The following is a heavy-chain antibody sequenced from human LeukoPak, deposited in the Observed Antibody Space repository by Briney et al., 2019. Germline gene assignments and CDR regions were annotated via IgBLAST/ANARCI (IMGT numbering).Heavy chain of an antibody. CDR1: GYTFTNYG. D-gene: IGHD6-13*01. Sequence: GASVKVSCKTSGYTFTNYGITWVRQAPGQGLEWLGWISAYNGHTNYAQKLQGRVTMTTDTSTSTAYMELRSLRSDDTAVYYCARAYTPSVYIAAAGSWFDPWGQGTLVTVSS. J-gene: IGHJ5*02. CDR3: ARAYTPSVYIAAAGSWFDP. V-gene: IGHV1-18*01. CDR2: ISAYNGHT.